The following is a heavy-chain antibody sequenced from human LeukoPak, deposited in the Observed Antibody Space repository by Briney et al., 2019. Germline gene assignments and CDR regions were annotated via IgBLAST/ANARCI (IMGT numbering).Heavy chain of an antibody. J-gene: IGHJ3*02. CDR3: ARQEYYYDSSGYAFDI. V-gene: IGHV1-46*01. CDR2: INPSGGST. D-gene: IGHD3-22*01. CDR1: GYTFTSYY. Sequence: GASVKVSCKASGYTFTSYYMHWVRQAPGQGLEWMGIINPSGGSTSYAQKFQGRVIMTRDTSTSTVYMELSSLRSEDTAVYYCARQEYYYDSSGYAFDIWGQGTMVTVSS.